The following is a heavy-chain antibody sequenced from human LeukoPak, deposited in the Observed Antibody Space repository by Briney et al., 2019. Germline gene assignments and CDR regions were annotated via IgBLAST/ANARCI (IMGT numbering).Heavy chain of an antibody. J-gene: IGHJ4*02. Sequence: GGSLRLSCAASGFTFSGSTMHWVRQASGKGLEWVGRIRSKANSYATAYAASVKGRFTISRDDSKNTAYLQMNSLKTEDTAVYYCTRASGPDYYDSSGYPQAGWGQGTLVTVSS. CDR2: IRSKANSYAT. V-gene: IGHV3-73*01. D-gene: IGHD3-22*01. CDR1: GFTFSGST. CDR3: TRASGPDYYDSSGYPQAG.